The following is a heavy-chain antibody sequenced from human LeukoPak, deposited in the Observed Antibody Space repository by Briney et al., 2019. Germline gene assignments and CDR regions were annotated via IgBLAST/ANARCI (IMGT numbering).Heavy chain of an antibody. Sequence: NPSETLSLTCTVSGGSISSGGYYWSWIRQHPGKGLEWIGYIYYSGSTYYNPSLKSRVTVSVDTSKNQFSLKLSSVTAADTAVYYCASRRGSRFDYWGQGTLVTVSS. CDR1: GGSISSGGYY. J-gene: IGHJ4*02. CDR2: IYYSGST. CDR3: ASRRGSRFDY. D-gene: IGHD3-10*01. V-gene: IGHV4-31*03.